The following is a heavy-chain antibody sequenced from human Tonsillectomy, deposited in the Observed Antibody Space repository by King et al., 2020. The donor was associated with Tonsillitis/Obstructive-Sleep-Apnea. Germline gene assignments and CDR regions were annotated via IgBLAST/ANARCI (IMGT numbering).Heavy chain of an antibody. CDR1: GGSFSGYY. J-gene: IGHJ3*02. V-gene: IGHV4-34*01. CDR2: IDHSGST. CDR3: AREITTDAFDI. D-gene: IGHD3-3*01. Sequence: VQLQQWGAGLLKPSETLSLTCDVYGGSFSGYYWSWIRQPPGKGLEWIGEIDHSGSTNYNPSLTSRVTISADTSKTQFSLKLSSLTAADTAVYYCAREITTDAFDIWGQGTMVTVSS.